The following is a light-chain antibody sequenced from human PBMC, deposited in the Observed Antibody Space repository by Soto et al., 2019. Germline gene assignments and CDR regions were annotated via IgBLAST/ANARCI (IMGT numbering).Light chain of an antibody. V-gene: IGKV3-11*02. CDR2: DTS. CDR3: QQRSNWPLT. CDR1: ESVVRY. Sequence: EIVLTQSPVTLSLSPGDTATLSCRASESVVRYLSWYHQKTGQAPRRLMYDTSKRATGSPARFSGSGYGRDFTLTISSLEPEDFAVYYCQQRSNWPLTFGGGTKVEIK. J-gene: IGKJ4*01.